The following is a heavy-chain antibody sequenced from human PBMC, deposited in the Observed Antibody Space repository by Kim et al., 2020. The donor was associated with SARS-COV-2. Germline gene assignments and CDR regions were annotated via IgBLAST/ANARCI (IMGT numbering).Heavy chain of an antibody. V-gene: IGHV4-39*01. CDR2: IYYSGST. CDR3: ARHNGPTVTTWGHDY. J-gene: IGHJ4*02. Sequence: SETLSLTCTVSGGSISSSSYYWGWIRQPPGKGLEWIGSIYYSGSTYYNPSLKSRVTISVDTSKNQFSLKLSSVTAADTAVYYCARHNGPTVTTWGHDYWGQGTLVTVSS. CDR1: GGSISSSSYY. D-gene: IGHD4-17*01.